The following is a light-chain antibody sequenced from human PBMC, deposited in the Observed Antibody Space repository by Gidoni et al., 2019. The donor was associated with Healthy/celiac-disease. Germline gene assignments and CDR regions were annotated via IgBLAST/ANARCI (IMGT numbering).Light chain of an antibody. J-gene: IGKJ4*01. CDR3: QQYNSYSLT. Sequence: DIQMNQSPSTLSASVGDRVTITCRASQSISSWFAWYQQNTGKAPKLLIYKASSLESGVPSRFSGSGSGTEFTLTISSLQPDDFATYYCQQYNSYSLTFXGXTKVEIK. V-gene: IGKV1-5*03. CDR2: KAS. CDR1: QSISSW.